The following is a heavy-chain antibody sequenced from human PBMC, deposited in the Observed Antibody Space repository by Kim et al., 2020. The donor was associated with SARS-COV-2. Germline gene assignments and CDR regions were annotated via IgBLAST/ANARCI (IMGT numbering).Heavy chain of an antibody. J-gene: IGHJ6*02. CDR2: IIPIFGTA. CDR1: GGTFSSYA. CDR3: ARGGDIVVVVAATRYYYGMDV. Sequence: SVKVSCKASGGTFSSYAISWVRQAPGQGLEWMGGIIPIFGTANYAQKFQGRVTITADESTSTAYMELSSLRSEDTAVYYCARGGDIVVVVAATRYYYGMDVWGQGTTVTVSS. V-gene: IGHV1-69*13. D-gene: IGHD2-15*01.